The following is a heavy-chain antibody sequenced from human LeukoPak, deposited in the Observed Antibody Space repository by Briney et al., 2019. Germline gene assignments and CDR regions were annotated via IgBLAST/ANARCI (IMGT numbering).Heavy chain of an antibody. CDR3: ARGGDLYYYYYGMDV. CDR2: IIPIFGTA. J-gene: IGHJ6*02. CDR1: GGTFSSYA. Sequence: GASVKVSCKASGGTFSSYAISWVRQAPGQGLEWMGGIIPIFGTANYAQKFQGRVTITADESTSTAYMELSSLRSEDTAEYYCARGGDLYYYYYGMDVWGQGTTVTVSS. D-gene: IGHD2-21*02. V-gene: IGHV1-69*13.